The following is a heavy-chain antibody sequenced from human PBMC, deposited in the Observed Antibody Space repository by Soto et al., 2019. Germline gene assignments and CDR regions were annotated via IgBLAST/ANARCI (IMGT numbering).Heavy chain of an antibody. CDR2: IYSGDSDI. J-gene: IGHJ4*02. CDR3: ARRGNYYDSSGYYYFEC. Sequence: GESLKISCKGSGYIFTSYWIGCVRQMPGKGLEWMGIIYSGDSDIRYSPSFQGQVTISADKSISTAYLQWSSLKASDTAMYYCARRGNYYDSSGYYYFECWGQGTLVTVSS. CDR1: GYIFTSYW. V-gene: IGHV5-51*01. D-gene: IGHD3-22*01.